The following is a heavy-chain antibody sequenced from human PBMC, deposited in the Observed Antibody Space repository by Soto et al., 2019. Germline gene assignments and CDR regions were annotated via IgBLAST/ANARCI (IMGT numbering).Heavy chain of an antibody. Sequence: QAQLVQSGAEVKKPGASVKVSCKASGYTFSGYYLHWLRQAPGQGLEWMGWINPNSGGTNYAQKLQGRVTMTTDTSTSTAYMELRSLRSDDTAVYYCAVTYCSGGSCYHGRGDYWGQGTLVTVSS. D-gene: IGHD2-15*01. CDR2: INPNSGGT. CDR1: GYTFSGYY. V-gene: IGHV1-2*02. CDR3: AVTYCSGGSCYHGRGDY. J-gene: IGHJ4*02.